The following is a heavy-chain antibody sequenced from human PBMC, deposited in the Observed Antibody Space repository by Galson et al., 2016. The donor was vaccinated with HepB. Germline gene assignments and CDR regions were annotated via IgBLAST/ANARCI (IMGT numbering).Heavy chain of an antibody. D-gene: IGHD1-26*01. CDR3: AQAKASMSVGATNFQH. V-gene: IGHV3-9*01. J-gene: IGHJ1*01. CDR1: GFIFKDYA. CDR2: IRWNSSSI. Sequence: SLRLSCAASGFIFKDYAMHWARPAPGKGLEWVSSIRWNSSSIGYAVSVKGRFTISTDNAKNSLYLQMNSLRAEDTAFYYCAQAKASMSVGATNFQHWGPGTLVTVPS.